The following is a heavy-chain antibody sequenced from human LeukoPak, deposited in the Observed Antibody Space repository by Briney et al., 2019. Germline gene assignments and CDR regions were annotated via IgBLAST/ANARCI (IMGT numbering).Heavy chain of an antibody. D-gene: IGHD3-9*01. J-gene: IGHJ4*02. V-gene: IGHV1-2*02. CDR2: INPNSGGT. CDR3: ASTYYDTLTGYYSHDY. Sequence: ASVKVSCKASGYTFTGYYMHWVRQAPGQGLEWMGWINPNSGGTNYAQKFQGRVTMTRDTSISTAYMELSRLRSDDTAVYYCASTYYDTLTGYYSHDYWGQGTLVTVSS. CDR1: GYTFTGYY.